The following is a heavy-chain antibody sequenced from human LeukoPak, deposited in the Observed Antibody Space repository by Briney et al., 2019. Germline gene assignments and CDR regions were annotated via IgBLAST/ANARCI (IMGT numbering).Heavy chain of an antibody. CDR1: VYTFTSDG. J-gene: IGHJ4*02. CDR2: ISAYNGNT. Sequence: GASVKVSCKASVYTFTSDGISWVRQAPGQGLEWMGWISAYNGNTNYAQKLQGRVTITTDTSTSTAYMELRSLRSDDTAVYYCARDLKGEWERHSLGYWGQGTLVTVSS. D-gene: IGHD1-26*01. CDR3: ARDLKGEWERHSLGY. V-gene: IGHV1-18*01.